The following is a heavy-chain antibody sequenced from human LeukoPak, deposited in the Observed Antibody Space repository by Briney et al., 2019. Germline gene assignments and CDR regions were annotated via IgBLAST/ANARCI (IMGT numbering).Heavy chain of an antibody. Sequence: PGRSLRLSCAASGFTFSSYGMHWVRQAPGKGLEWVAVISYDGSNKYYADSVKGRFTISRDNSKSTLYLQMNSLRAEDTAVYYCAKDRVAGRGDYWGQGTLVTVSS. CDR1: GFTFSSYG. CDR3: AKDRVAGRGDY. CDR2: ISYDGSNK. V-gene: IGHV3-30*18. D-gene: IGHD6-19*01. J-gene: IGHJ4*02.